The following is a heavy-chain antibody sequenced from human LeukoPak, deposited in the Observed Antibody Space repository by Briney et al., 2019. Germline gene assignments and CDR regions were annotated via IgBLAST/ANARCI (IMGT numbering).Heavy chain of an antibody. J-gene: IGHJ4*02. D-gene: IGHD3-16*01. CDR2: INPNSGGT. V-gene: IGHV1-2*02. Sequence: ASVKVSCKASGYTFTGYYMHWVRQAPGQGLEWMGWINPNSGGTNYAQKFQGRVTMTRDTSISTAYMELSRLRSDDTAVYYCARDEGPGGWSPFDSWGQGTLVTVSS. CDR3: ARDEGPGGWSPFDS. CDR1: GYTFTGYY.